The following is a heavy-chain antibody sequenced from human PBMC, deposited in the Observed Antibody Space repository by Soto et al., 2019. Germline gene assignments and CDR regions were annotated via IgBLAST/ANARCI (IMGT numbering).Heavy chain of an antibody. Sequence: PSETLSLTCSVSGDSISSYYWTWIRQSPGKGLEWVGYVFYSGATNYNPSLKSRVTISLDASKKQVSLRLTSATAADTAVYYCTRGLPSHFGYDSWGQGTVVTVSS. D-gene: IGHD3-10*01. CDR2: VFYSGAT. J-gene: IGHJ4*02. V-gene: IGHV4-59*01. CDR3: TRGLPSHFGYDS. CDR1: GDSISSYY.